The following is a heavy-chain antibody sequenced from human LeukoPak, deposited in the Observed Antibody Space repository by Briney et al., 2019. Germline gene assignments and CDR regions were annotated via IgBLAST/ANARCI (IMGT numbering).Heavy chain of an antibody. D-gene: IGHD3-22*01. CDR1: GGTFSSYA. Sequence: GASVKVSCKASGGTFSSYAISWVRQAPGQGLEWMGGIIPIFGTANHAQKFQGRVTITADESTSTAYMELSSLRSEDTAVYYCARSHLYYYDSSGPKYYFDYWGQGTLVTVSS. CDR2: IIPIFGTA. J-gene: IGHJ4*02. CDR3: ARSHLYYYDSSGPKYYFDY. V-gene: IGHV1-69*13.